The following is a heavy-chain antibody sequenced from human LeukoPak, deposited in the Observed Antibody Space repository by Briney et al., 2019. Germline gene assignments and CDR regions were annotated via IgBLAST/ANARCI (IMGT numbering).Heavy chain of an antibody. D-gene: IGHD3-3*01. V-gene: IGHV4-39*01. CDR1: GDSISSSSYY. J-gene: IGHJ3*02. Sequence: SETLFLTCSIPGDSISSSSYYRGWCSQPPGEGLEGLGRIYYSGTTYYNPSLKSRDTLSVDTSKNQFSLKLSSVAAADTAVYYCARQPITIFGVTDAFDIWGQGTMVTVS. CDR2: IYYSGTT. CDR3: ARQPITIFGVTDAFDI.